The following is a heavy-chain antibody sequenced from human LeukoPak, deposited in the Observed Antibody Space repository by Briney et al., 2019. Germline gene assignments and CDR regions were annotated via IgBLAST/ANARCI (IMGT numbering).Heavy chain of an antibody. D-gene: IGHD6-19*01. Sequence: GGSLRLSCAASGFTFSKYWMHWVRQAPGKGLVWVSRINTDGSSTSYADSVKGRFTISRDNAKHTLYLQMDSLRAEDTAVYYCARVGPQSSGSGWYTWGQGTLVTVSS. CDR2: INTDGSST. J-gene: IGHJ5*02. V-gene: IGHV3-74*01. CDR3: ARVGPQSSGSGWYT. CDR1: GFTFSKYW.